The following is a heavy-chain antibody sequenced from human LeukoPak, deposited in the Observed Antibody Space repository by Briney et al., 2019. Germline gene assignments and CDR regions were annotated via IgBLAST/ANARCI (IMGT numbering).Heavy chain of an antibody. V-gene: IGHV1-2*02. J-gene: IGHJ3*02. CDR3: ARDLDYDFWSGYYTGIAHDAFDI. Sequence: ASVKVSCKASGYTFTGYYMHWVRQAPGQGLEWMGWINPNSGGANYAQKFQGRVTMTRDTSISTAYMELSRLRSDDTAVYYCARDLDYDFWSGYYTGIAHDAFDIWGQGTMVTVSS. CDR1: GYTFTGYY. D-gene: IGHD3-3*01. CDR2: INPNSGGA.